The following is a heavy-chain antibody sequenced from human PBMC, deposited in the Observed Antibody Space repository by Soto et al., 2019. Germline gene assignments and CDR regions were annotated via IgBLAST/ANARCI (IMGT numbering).Heavy chain of an antibody. Sequence: QVQLVQSGAEVQKPGASVKVSCKASGYTFTTYAIHWVRQAPGQRLEWMGWVNAGNGDTRYSQKFQGRVTFTRDTSATTAYMELSSLRSEDTAIYYCARSITVVSYGMDVWGQGTTVTVSS. V-gene: IGHV1-3*01. J-gene: IGHJ6*02. CDR2: VNAGNGDT. D-gene: IGHD1-20*01. CDR1: GYTFTTYA. CDR3: ARSITVVSYGMDV.